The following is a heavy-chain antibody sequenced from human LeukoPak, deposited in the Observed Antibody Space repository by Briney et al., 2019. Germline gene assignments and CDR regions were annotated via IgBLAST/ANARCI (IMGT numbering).Heavy chain of an antibody. CDR3: ARGRRVLWFGDNWFDP. J-gene: IGHJ5*02. CDR2: IYHSGST. V-gene: IGHV4-38-2*02. CDR1: GYSISSGYY. D-gene: IGHD3-10*01. Sequence: PSETLSLTCTVSGYSISSGYYWGWIRQPPGKGLEWIGSIYHSGSTYYNPSLKSRVTISVDTSKNQFSLKLSSVTAADTAVYYCARGRRVLWFGDNWFDPWGQGTLVTVSS.